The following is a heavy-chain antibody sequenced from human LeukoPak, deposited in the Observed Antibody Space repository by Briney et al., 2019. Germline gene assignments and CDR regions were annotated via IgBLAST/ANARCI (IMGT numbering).Heavy chain of an antibody. CDR3: ASPDSSGWYALDY. J-gene: IGHJ4*02. Sequence: ASVKVSFKASGYTFTSYGISWVRQAPGQGLEWMGWSSAYNGNTNYAQKLQGRVTMTTDTSTSTAYMELRSLRSDDTAVYYCASPDSSGWYALDYWGQGTLVTVSS. D-gene: IGHD6-19*01. V-gene: IGHV1-18*01. CDR2: SSAYNGNT. CDR1: GYTFTSYG.